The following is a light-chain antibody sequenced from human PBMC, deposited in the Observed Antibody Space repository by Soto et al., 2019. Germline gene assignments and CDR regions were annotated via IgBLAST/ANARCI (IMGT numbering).Light chain of an antibody. CDR1: SSDVGGYNY. CDR2: DVS. Sequence: QSVLTQPASVSGSPGQSITISCTGTSSDVGGYNYVSWYQQHPGKAPKLMIYDVSNRPSGVSNRFSGSKSGNTASLTISGLQAEDEADYYCAAWDASLNGVIFGGGTKLTVL. V-gene: IGLV2-14*01. CDR3: AAWDASLNGVI. J-gene: IGLJ2*01.